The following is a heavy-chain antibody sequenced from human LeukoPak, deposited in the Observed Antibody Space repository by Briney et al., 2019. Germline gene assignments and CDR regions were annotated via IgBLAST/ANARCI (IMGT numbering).Heavy chain of an antibody. CDR2: IRQDGSQK. CDR3: ARESEHSVSQVDSDL. CDR1: GFTFSSYG. V-gene: IGHV3-7*01. Sequence: GGSLRLSCAASGFTFSSYGMHWVRQAPGKGLEWVATIRQDGSQKYYVDSVEGRFTISRDNAKNSLYLQMNSLRGEDTAVYYCARESEHSVSQVDSDLWGQGTMVTVSS. D-gene: IGHD5-12*01. J-gene: IGHJ3*01.